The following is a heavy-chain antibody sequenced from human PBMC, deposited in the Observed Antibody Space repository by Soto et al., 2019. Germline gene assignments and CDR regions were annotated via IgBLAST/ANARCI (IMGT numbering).Heavy chain of an antibody. Sequence: HGESLKISCNGSGYSFTTYWICWVRQTPGKGLEWMGIIYPGDSDTRYSPSFQGQVTISADKSISTAYLQWSSLKASDTAIYYCARQLYCSSTSCYRAIDYWGQGTLVTVSS. CDR1: GYSFTTYW. V-gene: IGHV5-51*01. D-gene: IGHD2-2*02. CDR3: ARQLYCSSTSCYRAIDY. J-gene: IGHJ4*02. CDR2: IYPGDSDT.